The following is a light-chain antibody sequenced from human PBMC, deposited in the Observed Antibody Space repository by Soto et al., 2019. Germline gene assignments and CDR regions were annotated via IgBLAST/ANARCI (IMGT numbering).Light chain of an antibody. V-gene: IGKV1-27*01. CDR3: QKYNKATWK. Sequence: DIQMTQSPPSLSASVGDRVTITCRASQDIEGFLAWYQQKPGTAPKLLVYGTSTLQSVVPSRFSGSGWGTDFILTISSFQPEDVATYYCQKYNKATWKFGQGTKV. CDR2: GTS. CDR1: QDIEGF. J-gene: IGKJ1*01.